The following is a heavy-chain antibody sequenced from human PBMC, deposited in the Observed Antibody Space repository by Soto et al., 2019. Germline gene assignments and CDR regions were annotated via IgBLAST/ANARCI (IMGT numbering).Heavy chain of an antibody. D-gene: IGHD3-10*01. Sequence: SVKVSWKAAGGTFSSYAISWGRQAPGQGLEWMGGIIPIFGTANYAQKFQGRVTITADESTSTAYMELSSLRSEDTAVYYCAREITMVRGSGYGMDVWGQGTTVTVSS. J-gene: IGHJ6*02. CDR3: AREITMVRGSGYGMDV. CDR2: IIPIFGTA. CDR1: GGTFSSYA. V-gene: IGHV1-69*13.